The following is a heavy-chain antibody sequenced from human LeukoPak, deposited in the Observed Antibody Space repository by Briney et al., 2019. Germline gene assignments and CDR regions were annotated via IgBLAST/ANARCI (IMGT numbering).Heavy chain of an antibody. CDR1: AYRFTTLW. Sequence: GESLKLPFKGSAYRFTTLWIGWVRQMPGKGLEWMGIIYLGDADTRYSPPYQCQVTISADKSITTAYLQWSSLKASDTAMYYCARRGAGWNGDDYYFDYWGQGTLVTVSS. CDR3: ARRGAGWNGDDYYFDY. V-gene: IGHV5-51*01. J-gene: IGHJ4*02. CDR2: IYLGDADT. D-gene: IGHD1-1*01.